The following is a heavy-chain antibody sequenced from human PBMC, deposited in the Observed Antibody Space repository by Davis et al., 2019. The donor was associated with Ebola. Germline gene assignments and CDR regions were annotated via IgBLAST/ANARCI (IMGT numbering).Heavy chain of an antibody. Sequence: ASVKVSCKASGYTFTSYGISWVRQAPGQGLEWMGWISAYNGNTNYAQKLQGRVTMTTDTSTSTAYMELRSLRSDDTAVYYCARERELLVATVDPEGLYYYGMDVWGQGTTVTVSS. J-gene: IGHJ6*02. V-gene: IGHV1-18*01. CDR2: ISAYNGNT. CDR3: ARERELLVATVDPEGLYYYGMDV. CDR1: GYTFTSYG. D-gene: IGHD4-23*01.